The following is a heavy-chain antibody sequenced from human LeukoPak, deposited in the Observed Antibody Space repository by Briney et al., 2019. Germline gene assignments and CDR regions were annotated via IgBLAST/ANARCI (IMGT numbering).Heavy chain of an antibody. Sequence: SQTLSLTCTVSGGSISSGSYYWSWIRQPAGKGLEWIGRIYTSGSTNYNPSLKSRVTISVDTSKNQFSLKLSSVTAADTAVYYCARGYYDFWSALGTFDYWGQGTLVTVSS. J-gene: IGHJ4*02. CDR2: IYTSGST. CDR3: ARGYYDFWSALGTFDY. V-gene: IGHV4-61*02. D-gene: IGHD3-3*01. CDR1: GGSISSGSYY.